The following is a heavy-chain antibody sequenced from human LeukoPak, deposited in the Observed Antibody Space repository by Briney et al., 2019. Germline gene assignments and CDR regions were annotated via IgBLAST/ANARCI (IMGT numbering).Heavy chain of an antibody. V-gene: IGHV3-30*04. D-gene: IGHD6-25*01. J-gene: IGHJ6*03. Sequence: GRSLRLSCAASEFTFSSYAMHWVRQAPGKGLEWVAVISYDGSNKYYADSVKGRFTISRDNSKNTLYLQMNSLRAEDTAVYYCARGPRGSGYYYYYMDVWGKGTTVTVSS. CDR3: ARGPRGSGYYYYYMDV. CDR1: EFTFSSYA. CDR2: ISYDGSNK.